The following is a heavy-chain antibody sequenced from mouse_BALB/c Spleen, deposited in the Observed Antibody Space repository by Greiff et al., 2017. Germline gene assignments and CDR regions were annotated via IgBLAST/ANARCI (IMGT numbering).Heavy chain of an antibody. Sequence: DVMLVESGGDLVKPGGSLKLSCAASGFTFSSYGMSWVRQTPDKRLEWVATISSGGSYTYYPDSVKGRFTISRDNAKNTLYLQMSSLKSEDTAMYYCARGNGYYAYWGQGTTLTVSS. CDR1: GFTFSSYG. CDR3: ARGNGYYAY. J-gene: IGHJ2*01. D-gene: IGHD2-3*01. CDR2: ISSGGSYT. V-gene: IGHV5-6*02.